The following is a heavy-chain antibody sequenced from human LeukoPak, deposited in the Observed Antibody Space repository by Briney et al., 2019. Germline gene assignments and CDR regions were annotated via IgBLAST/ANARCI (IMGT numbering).Heavy chain of an antibody. V-gene: IGHV1-8*02. CDR3: ARYCSSTSCVRQSAFDI. Sequence: GASVKVSCKAFGYTFTGYYMHWVRQATGQGLEWMGWMNPNSGNTGYAQKFQGRVTMTRNTSISTAYMELSSLRSEDTAVYYCARYCSSTSCVRQSAFDIWGQGTMVTVSS. D-gene: IGHD2-2*01. CDR2: MNPNSGNT. J-gene: IGHJ3*02. CDR1: GYTFTGYY.